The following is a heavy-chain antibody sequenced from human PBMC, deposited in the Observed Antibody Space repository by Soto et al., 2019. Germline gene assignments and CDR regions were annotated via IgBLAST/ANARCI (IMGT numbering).Heavy chain of an antibody. D-gene: IGHD3-9*01. CDR1: GLTFSSYG. Sequence: GGSLRLSCAASGLTFSSYGMHWVRQAPGKGLEWVTVISYDGREKYYADSVKGRFTISRDNSKNTLYLQMNSLRAEDTAVYYCARDLDSYFDYWGQGTLVTVSS. J-gene: IGHJ4*02. V-gene: IGHV3-33*01. CDR3: ARDLDSYFDY. CDR2: ISYDGREK.